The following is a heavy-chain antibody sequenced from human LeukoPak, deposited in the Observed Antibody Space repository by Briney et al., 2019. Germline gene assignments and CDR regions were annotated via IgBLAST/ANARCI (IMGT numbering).Heavy chain of an antibody. Sequence: GGSLRLSCAASGFTFSSYSMNWVRQAPGKGLEWVSSISSSSSYIYYADSVKGRFTISRDNAKNSLYLQMNSLRAEDTAVYYCAKDRDALTFNYFDYWGQGTLVTVSS. CDR3: AKDRDALTFNYFDY. CDR2: ISSSSSYI. CDR1: GFTFSSYS. V-gene: IGHV3-21*01. D-gene: IGHD2/OR15-2a*01. J-gene: IGHJ4*02.